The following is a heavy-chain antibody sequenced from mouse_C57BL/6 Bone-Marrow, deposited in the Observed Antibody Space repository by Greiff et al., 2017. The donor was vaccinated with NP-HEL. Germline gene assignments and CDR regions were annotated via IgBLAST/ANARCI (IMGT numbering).Heavy chain of an antibody. J-gene: IGHJ2*01. CDR2: IYPSDSET. D-gene: IGHD1-1*01. CDR1: GYTFTSYW. V-gene: IGHV1-61*01. CDR3: ARGWYLLFDY. Sequence: QVQLQQPGAELVRPGSSVKLSCKASGYTFTSYWMDWVKQRPGQGLEWIGNIYPSDSETHYNQKFKDKATFTVDKSSSTAYMQHSSRTSEDAAVYYCARGWYLLFDYWGQGTTLTVSS.